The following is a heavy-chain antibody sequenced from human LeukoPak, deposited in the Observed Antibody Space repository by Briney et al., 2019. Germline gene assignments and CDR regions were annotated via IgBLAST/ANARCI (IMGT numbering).Heavy chain of an antibody. CDR2: ISGSGGST. D-gene: IGHD1-1*01. CDR3: AREDQLEGEFDY. V-gene: IGHV3-23*01. CDR1: AFTFSTYA. Sequence: GGSLRLSCPASAFTFSTYAMSWVRQAPGKGLEWVSAISGSGGSTHYADSVRGRFTISRDNAKSSLYLQMNSLRAEDTAVYYCAREDQLEGEFDYWGQGTLVTVSS. J-gene: IGHJ4*02.